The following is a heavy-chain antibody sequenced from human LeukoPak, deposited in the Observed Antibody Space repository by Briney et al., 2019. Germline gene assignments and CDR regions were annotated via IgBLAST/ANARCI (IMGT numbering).Heavy chain of an antibody. CDR3: ARDGDSRGWYGGFDY. D-gene: IGHD6-19*01. V-gene: IGHV4-38-2*02. CDR1: GYSISSGYY. J-gene: IGHJ4*02. CDR2: IYHSGST. Sequence: SETLSLTCTVSGYSISSGYYWGWIRQPPGKGLEWIGSIYHSGSTYYNPSLKSRVTISVDTSKNQFSLKLSSVTAADTAVYYCARDGDSRGWYGGFDYWGQGTLVTVSS.